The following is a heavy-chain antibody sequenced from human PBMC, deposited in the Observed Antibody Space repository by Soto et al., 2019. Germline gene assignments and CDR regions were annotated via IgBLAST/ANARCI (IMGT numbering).Heavy chain of an antibody. CDR3: ARIAPGYNYFDY. Sequence: SETLSLTCTVSGGSISSYYWSWIRQPPGKGLEWIGYIYYSGSTNYNPSLKSRVTISVDTSKNQFSLKLSSVTAADTAVYYCARIAPGYNYFDYWGQGTLVTVSS. J-gene: IGHJ4*02. CDR1: GGSISSYY. CDR2: IYYSGST. V-gene: IGHV4-59*01. D-gene: IGHD5-12*01.